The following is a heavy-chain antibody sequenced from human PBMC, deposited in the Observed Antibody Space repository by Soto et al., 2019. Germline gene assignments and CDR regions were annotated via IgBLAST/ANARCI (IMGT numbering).Heavy chain of an antibody. CDR2: IKQDGSDK. CDR1: GFSLSSYW. CDR3: ARDVRLYSYDNKDYWGNDY. J-gene: IGHJ4*02. V-gene: IGHV3-7*01. Sequence: PGGSLRLSCAASGFSLSSYWMSWVRQAPGKGLEWVADIKQDGSDKYYVDSVKGRFTISRDNAKNSLYLQMNSLRVEDTAVYYCARDVRLYSYDNKDYWGNDYWGQGTLVTVSS. D-gene: IGHD3-16*01.